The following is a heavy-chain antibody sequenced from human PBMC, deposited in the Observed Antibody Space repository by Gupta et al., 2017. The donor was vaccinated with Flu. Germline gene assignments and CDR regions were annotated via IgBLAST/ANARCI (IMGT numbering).Heavy chain of an antibody. CDR1: GFTFRSYW. D-gene: IGHD3-10*01. J-gene: IGHJ4*02. V-gene: IGHV3-7*01. CDR3: GRNRGWQQFDY. CDR2: IAADDSVK. Sequence: EEQLVESGGGLVQPGGSLRLSCADSGFTFRSYWMDWVRQAPGKGLEWVANIAADDSVKNYSDSVKGRFTISRDDAKNSLYLQMNSLRAEDTAGYYCGRNRGWQQFDYWGQGALVTVSS.